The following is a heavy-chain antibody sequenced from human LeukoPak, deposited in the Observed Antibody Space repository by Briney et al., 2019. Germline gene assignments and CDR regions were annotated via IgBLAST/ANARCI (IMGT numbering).Heavy chain of an antibody. CDR2: INSDGSTT. Sequence: GGSLRLSCAASGFTLSNSWIHWVRQAPGKGLVWVSRINSDGSTTTYADSVKGRFTISRDNAKNTLYLQMDSLRAEDTAVYYCARAARADCTSPTCHSWLAPWGQGTQVTVSS. CDR1: GFTLSNSW. CDR3: ARAARADCTSPTCHSWLAP. J-gene: IGHJ5*02. D-gene: IGHD2/OR15-2a*01. V-gene: IGHV3-74*01.